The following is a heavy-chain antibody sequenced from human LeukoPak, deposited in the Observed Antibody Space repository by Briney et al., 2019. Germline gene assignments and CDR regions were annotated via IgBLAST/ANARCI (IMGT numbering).Heavy chain of an antibody. Sequence: GGSLRLSCAASGFTFSSYGMHWVRQAPGKGLEWVAVIWYDGSNKYYADSVKGRFTISRDNSKNMLYLQMNSLRAEDTAVYYCARDVLPVIVVVPAAMNGVDYWGQGTLVTVSS. CDR1: GFTFSSYG. V-gene: IGHV3-33*01. CDR3: ARDVLPVIVVVPAAMNGVDY. D-gene: IGHD2-2*01. CDR2: IWYDGSNK. J-gene: IGHJ4*02.